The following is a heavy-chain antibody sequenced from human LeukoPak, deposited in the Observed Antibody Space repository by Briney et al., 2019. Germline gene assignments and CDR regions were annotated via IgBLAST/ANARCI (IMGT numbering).Heavy chain of an antibody. CDR3: ASGTVGNYALDY. CDR1: GFTVSSNS. D-gene: IGHD1-7*01. CDR2: ISSSSGSI. J-gene: IGHJ4*03. Sequence: LPGGSLRLSCAASGFTVSSNSMNWVRQAPGKGLEWVSYISSSSGSIYYADSVKGRFTISRDNAKNSLYLQVDSLRVEDTAVYFCASGTVGNYALDYWGQGTTVTVSS. V-gene: IGHV3-48*04.